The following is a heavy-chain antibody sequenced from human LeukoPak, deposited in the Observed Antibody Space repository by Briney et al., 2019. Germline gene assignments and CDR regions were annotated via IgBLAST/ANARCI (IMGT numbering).Heavy chain of an antibody. D-gene: IGHD1-14*01. CDR3: ARERLGTGNLASGDY. J-gene: IGHJ4*02. CDR2: IYYSGST. Sequence: SETLSLTCTVSGGSISSYYWSWIRQPPGKGLEWIGYIYYSGSTYYNPSLKSRVTISVDTSKNQFSLKLSSVTAADTAVYYCARERLGTGNLASGDYWGQGTLVTVSS. V-gene: IGHV4-30-4*01. CDR1: GGSISSYY.